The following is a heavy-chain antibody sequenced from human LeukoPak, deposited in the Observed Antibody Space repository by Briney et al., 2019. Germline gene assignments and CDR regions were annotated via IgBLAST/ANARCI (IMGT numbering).Heavy chain of an antibody. V-gene: IGHV1-2*02. CDR2: INPNSGGT. CDR1: GYTFTGYY. Sequence: VASVKVSCKASGYTFTGYYMHWVRQAPGQGLEWMGWINPNSGGTNYAQKFQGRVTMTRDTSISTAYMGLSRLRSDDTAVYYCARDQGIPTYYYGMDVWGQGTTVTVSS. J-gene: IGHJ6*02. CDR3: ARDQGIPTYYYGMDV.